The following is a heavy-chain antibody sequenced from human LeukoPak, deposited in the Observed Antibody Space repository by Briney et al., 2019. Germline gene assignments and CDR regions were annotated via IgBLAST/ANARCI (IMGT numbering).Heavy chain of an antibody. D-gene: IGHD3-22*01. Sequence: GGSLRLSCAASGLTFSSYSFNWVRQAPGKGLEWVSSITPTSSYIYYADSVKGRFTISRDNAKNSLYLQMNSLRAEDTAVYYCARLRRNNDNSGYYYYYDYWGQGTLVTVSS. V-gene: IGHV3-21*01. CDR2: ITPTSSYI. CDR3: ARLRRNNDNSGYYYYYDY. J-gene: IGHJ4*02. CDR1: GLTFSSYS.